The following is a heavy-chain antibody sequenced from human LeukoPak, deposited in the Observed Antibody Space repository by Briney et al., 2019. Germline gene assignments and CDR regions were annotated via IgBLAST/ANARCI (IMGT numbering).Heavy chain of an antibody. CDR1: GGTFSSYA. CDR2: IIPIFGTA. D-gene: IGHD3-10*01. Sequence: SVKVSCKASGGTFSSYAISCVRQAPGQGLEWMGGIIPIFGTANYAQKFQGRVTITADESTSTAYMELSSLRSEDTAVYYCARSGDMGRGVIINYYYMDVWGKGTTVTISS. V-gene: IGHV1-69*01. J-gene: IGHJ6*03. CDR3: ARSGDMGRGVIINYYYMDV.